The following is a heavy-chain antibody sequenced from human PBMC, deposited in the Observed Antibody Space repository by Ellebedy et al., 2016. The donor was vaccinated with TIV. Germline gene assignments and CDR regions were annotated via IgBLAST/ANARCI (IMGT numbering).Heavy chain of an antibody. D-gene: IGHD6-6*01. CDR2: ITSSVGST. CDR1: GFTFSSYA. V-gene: IGHV3-23*01. Sequence: GESLKISCAASGFTFSSYAMSWVRQAPGKGLEWVSTITSSVGSTYHAGSVKGRVTISRDNSKHTLYLQMNSLTAEDTAVYYCARRIAARPGYYYGMDVWGQGTLVTVSS. CDR3: ARRIAARPGYYYGMDV. J-gene: IGHJ6*02.